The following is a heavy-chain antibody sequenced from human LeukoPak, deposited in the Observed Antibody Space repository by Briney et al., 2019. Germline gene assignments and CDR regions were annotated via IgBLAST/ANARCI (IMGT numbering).Heavy chain of an antibody. CDR3: ARDRVVTHAFDI. D-gene: IGHD3-22*01. CDR2: IYSGTI. J-gene: IGHJ3*02. CDR1: GFTFSSYE. V-gene: IGHV3-53*01. Sequence: GGSLRLSCAASGFTFSSYEMNWVRQAPGKGLEWVSFIYSGTIHYSDSVKGRFTISRDNSKNTLYLQMNSLRAEDTAVYYCARDRVVTHAFDIWGQGTMVTVSS.